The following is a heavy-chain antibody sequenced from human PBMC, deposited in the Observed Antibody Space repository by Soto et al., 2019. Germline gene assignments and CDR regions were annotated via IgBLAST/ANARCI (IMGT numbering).Heavy chain of an antibody. CDR3: ATVAPSSDWFYFDF. V-gene: IGHV1-24*01. D-gene: IGHD6-19*01. CDR1: GYTLTELS. CDR2: FDPEDGET. J-gene: IGHJ4*02. Sequence: VKVSCKVSGYTLTELSMHWVRQAPGKGLEWMGGFDPEDGETIYAQKFQGRVTMTEDTSTDTAYMDLRSLRSEDTAVYYCATVAPSSDWFYFDFWGQGTLVTVSS.